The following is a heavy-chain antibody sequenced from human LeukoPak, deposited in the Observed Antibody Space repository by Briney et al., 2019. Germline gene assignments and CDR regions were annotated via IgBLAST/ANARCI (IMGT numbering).Heavy chain of an antibody. D-gene: IGHD1-7*01. Sequence: GGSLRLSCAASGFTFSGSAMHWVRQASGKGLEWVGRIRSKANSYATAYAASEKGRFTISRDDSKNTAYLQMNSLKTEDTAVYYCTRRTGTTWVDYWGQGTLVTVSS. CDR1: GFTFSGSA. V-gene: IGHV3-73*01. CDR3: TRRTGTTWVDY. CDR2: IRSKANSYAT. J-gene: IGHJ4*02.